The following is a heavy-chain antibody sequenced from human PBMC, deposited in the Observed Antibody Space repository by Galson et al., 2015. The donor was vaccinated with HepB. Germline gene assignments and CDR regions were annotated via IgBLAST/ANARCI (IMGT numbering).Heavy chain of an antibody. Sequence: SVKVSCKASGYTFTSYGISWVRQAPGQGLEWMGWISAYNGNTNYAHKLQGRVTMTTDTSTSTAYMELRSLRSDDTAVYYCARGDRECGGDCYAFDYWGQGTLVTVSS. V-gene: IGHV1-18*01. CDR3: ARGDRECGGDCYAFDY. D-gene: IGHD2-21*01. CDR1: GYTFTSYG. CDR2: ISAYNGNT. J-gene: IGHJ4*02.